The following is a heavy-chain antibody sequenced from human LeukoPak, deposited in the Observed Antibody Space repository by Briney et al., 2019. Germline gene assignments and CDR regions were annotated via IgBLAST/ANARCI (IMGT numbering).Heavy chain of an antibody. D-gene: IGHD3-22*01. CDR1: GYTFTSYY. CDR2: INPSAGST. J-gene: IGHJ4*02. CDR3: AKEGRYYDSSGYYYFGY. V-gene: IGHV1-46*01. Sequence: ASVKVSCKASGYTFTSYYMHWVRQAPGQELEWMGIINPSAGSTSYAQHFQGRVTMTRDTSTSTVYMELSSLRSEDTAVYYCAKEGRYYDSSGYYYFGYWGQGTLVTASS.